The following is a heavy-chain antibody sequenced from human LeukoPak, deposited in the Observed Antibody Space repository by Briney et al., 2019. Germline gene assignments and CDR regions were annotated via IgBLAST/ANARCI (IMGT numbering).Heavy chain of an antibody. CDR2: ISSSGSTT. CDR3: AFRPLGDCSRSTCYAFDY. J-gene: IGHJ4*02. Sequence: GGSLRLSCAVSGFTFSYYSMNWVRQAPGKGLEWVSYISSSGSTTYYADSVKGRFTVSRDNAKNSLYLQMNSLRDEDTAVYYCAFRPLGDCSRSTCYAFDYWGRGTLVTVSS. D-gene: IGHD2-2*01. V-gene: IGHV3-48*02. CDR1: GFTFSYYS.